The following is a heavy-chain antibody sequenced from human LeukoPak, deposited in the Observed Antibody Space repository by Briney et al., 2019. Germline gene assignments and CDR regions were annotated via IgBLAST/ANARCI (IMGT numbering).Heavy chain of an antibody. CDR3: ARVLRDYDSRAYDAFDI. V-gene: IGHV3-30-3*01. J-gene: IGHJ3*02. D-gene: IGHD3-22*01. Sequence: GGPLRLSCAASGFTFSSYAMHWVRQAPGKGLEWVAVISYDGSNKYYADSVKGRFTISRDNSKNTLYLQMNSLRAEDTAVYYCARVLRDYDSRAYDAFDIWGQGTMVTVSS. CDR1: GFTFSSYA. CDR2: ISYDGSNK.